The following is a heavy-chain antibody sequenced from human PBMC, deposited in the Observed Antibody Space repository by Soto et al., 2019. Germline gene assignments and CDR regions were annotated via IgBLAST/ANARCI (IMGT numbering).Heavy chain of an antibody. D-gene: IGHD3-16*01. CDR3: ARGRRNYYGMDV. CDR1: GDSVSSNSAA. Sequence: SQTLSLTCAISGDSVSSNSAAWNWIRQSSSRGLEWLGRTYYISRWYNDYAASVKSRITVNPDTSKNQFSLQLNSVTPEDTAVYYCARGRRNYYGMDVWGPGTTVTVSS. J-gene: IGHJ6*02. CDR2: TYYISRWYN. V-gene: IGHV6-1*01.